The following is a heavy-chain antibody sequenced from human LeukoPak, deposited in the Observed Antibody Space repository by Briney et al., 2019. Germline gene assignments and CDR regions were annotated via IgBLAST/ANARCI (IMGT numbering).Heavy chain of an antibody. CDR2: IYHSGST. Sequence: PSQTLSLTCTVSGGSISSGGYYWSWIRQPPGKGLEWIGYIYHSGSTYYNPSLKSRVTISVDRSKNQFSLKLSSVTAADTAVYYCARVRRGSRYGDYATPRSYYYGMDVWGQGTTVTVSS. V-gene: IGHV4-30-2*01. CDR3: ARVRRGSRYGDYATPRSYYYGMDV. J-gene: IGHJ6*02. D-gene: IGHD4-17*01. CDR1: GGSISSGGYY.